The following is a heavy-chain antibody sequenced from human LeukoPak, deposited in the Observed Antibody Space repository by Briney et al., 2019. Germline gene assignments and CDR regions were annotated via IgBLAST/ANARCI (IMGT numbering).Heavy chain of an antibody. D-gene: IGHD3-10*01. CDR3: ARQHPPPRISLVRGVEY. J-gene: IGHJ4*02. CDR2: IYHSGNT. V-gene: IGHV4-38-2*01. Sequence: PSETLSLTCAVSGYSISSAYYWGWIRQPPGKGQEWIGTIYHSGNTYYNPSLKSRVTISVDTSKNQFSLKVSSVTAADTAVYYCARQHPPPRISLVRGVEYWGQGTLVTVSS. CDR1: GYSISSAYY.